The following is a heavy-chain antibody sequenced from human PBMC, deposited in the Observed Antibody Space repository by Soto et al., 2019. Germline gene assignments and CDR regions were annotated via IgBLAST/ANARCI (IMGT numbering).Heavy chain of an antibody. J-gene: IGHJ3*02. V-gene: IGHV1-46*03. CDR2: INPSGGST. Sequence: QVQLVQSGAEVKKPGASVKVSCKASGYTFTSYYMHWVRQAPGQGLEWMGIINPSGGSTSYAQKFQGRVTMTRDTSTSTDYMELSSLRSEDTAVYYCARGIVGHSSGWPTGAFDIWGQGTMVTVSS. D-gene: IGHD6-19*01. CDR3: ARGIVGHSSGWPTGAFDI. CDR1: GYTFTSYY.